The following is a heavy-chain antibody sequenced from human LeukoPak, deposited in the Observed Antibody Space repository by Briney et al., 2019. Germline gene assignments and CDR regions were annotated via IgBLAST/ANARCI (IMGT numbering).Heavy chain of an antibody. J-gene: IGHJ5*02. V-gene: IGHV1-18*01. CDR2: ISPYNGNT. CDR3: ARRGSGRINWFDP. Sequence: GASVKVSCKASGYTFTSYSISWMRQAPGQGLEWMGWISPYNGNTNYAQKFQGRVTITADESTSTAYMELSSLRSEDTAVYYCARRGSGRINWFDPWGQGTLVTVSS. CDR1: GYTFTSYS. D-gene: IGHD2-15*01.